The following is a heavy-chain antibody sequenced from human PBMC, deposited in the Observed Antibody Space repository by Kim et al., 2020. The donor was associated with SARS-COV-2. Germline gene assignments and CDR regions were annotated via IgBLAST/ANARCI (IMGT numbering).Heavy chain of an antibody. J-gene: IGHJ4*02. CDR1: GFTFDDYA. CDR3: ATGAGGSYYAGDY. V-gene: IGHV3-9*01. D-gene: IGHD1-26*01. Sequence: GGSLRLSCAASGFTFDDYAMHWVRQAPGKGLEWVSGISWNSGSIGYADSVKGRFTISRDNAKNSLYLQMNSLRAEDTALYYCATGAGGSYYAGDYWGQGTLVTVSS. CDR2: ISWNSGSI.